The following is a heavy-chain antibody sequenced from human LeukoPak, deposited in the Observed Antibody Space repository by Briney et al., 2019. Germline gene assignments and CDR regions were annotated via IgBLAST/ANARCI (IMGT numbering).Heavy chain of an antibody. V-gene: IGHV3-21*01. CDR3: ARDRGGSYSAIDY. Sequence: PRGSLRLSCAASGFTFSSYSMNWVRQAPGKGLEWVSSISSSSSYIYYADSVKGRFTISRDNAKNSLYLQMNSLRAEDTAVYYCARDRGGSYSAIDYWGQGTLVTVSS. CDR2: ISSSSSYI. D-gene: IGHD1-26*01. CDR1: GFTFSSYS. J-gene: IGHJ4*02.